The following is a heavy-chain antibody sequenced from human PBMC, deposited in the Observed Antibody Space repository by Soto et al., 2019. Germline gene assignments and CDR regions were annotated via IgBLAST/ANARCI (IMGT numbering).Heavy chain of an antibody. CDR1: GFTFSSYS. J-gene: IGHJ6*02. CDR2: ISSSSSYI. Sequence: EVQLVESGGGLVKPGGSLRLSCAASGFTFSSYSMNWVRQAPGKGLEWVSSISSSSSYIYYADSVKSRFTISRDNAKNSLYLQMNSLRAEDTAVYYCARVGLPQPHPMDVWGQGTTVTVSS. CDR3: ARVGLPQPHPMDV. D-gene: IGHD3-16*01. V-gene: IGHV3-21*01.